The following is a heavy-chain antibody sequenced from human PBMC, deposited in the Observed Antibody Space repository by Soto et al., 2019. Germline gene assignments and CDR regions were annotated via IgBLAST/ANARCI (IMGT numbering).Heavy chain of an antibody. CDR2: IYHTGSA. CDR1: SGSISTYY. Sequence: SETLSLTCIVSSGSISTYYWSWIRQPPGKGLEWIGFIYHTGSANYNPSVRSRVSMSVDTSKNQFSLNLRSVTAADTAVYYCARGRPELRYWLDPWGQGTLVTVYS. J-gene: IGHJ5*02. CDR3: ARGRPELRYWLDP. V-gene: IGHV4-59*01. D-gene: IGHD1-26*01.